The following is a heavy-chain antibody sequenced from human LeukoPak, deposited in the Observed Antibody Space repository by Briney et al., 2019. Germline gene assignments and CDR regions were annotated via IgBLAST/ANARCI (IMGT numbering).Heavy chain of an antibody. CDR2: IYYSGST. V-gene: IGHV4-59*01. CDR1: GGSLSSYY. Sequence: SETLSLTCTVSGGSLSSYYWSWIRQPPGKGLEWIGYIYYSGSTNYNPSLKSRVTISVDTSKNQFSLKLSSVTAADTAVYYCARYYYDSSGYYRRLDYWGQGTLVTVSS. D-gene: IGHD3-22*01. J-gene: IGHJ4*02. CDR3: ARYYYDSSGYYRRLDY.